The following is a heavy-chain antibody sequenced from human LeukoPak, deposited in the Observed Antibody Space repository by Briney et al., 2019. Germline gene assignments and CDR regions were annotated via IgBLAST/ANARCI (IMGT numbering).Heavy chain of an antibody. CDR1: GGSISSYY. J-gene: IGHJ6*04. CDR2: IYYSGST. V-gene: IGHV4-39*01. CDR3: ARLSVDTDPVIL. Sequence: PSETLSLTCTVSGGSISSYYWGWIRQPPGKGLEWIGSIYYSGSTYYNPSLKSRVTISVDTSKNQFSLKLSSVTAADTAVYYCARLSVDTDPVILWGKGTTVTVSS. D-gene: IGHD5-18*01.